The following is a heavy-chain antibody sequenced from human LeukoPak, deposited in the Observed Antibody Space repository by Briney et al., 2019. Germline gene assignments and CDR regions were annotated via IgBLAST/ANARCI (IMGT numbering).Heavy chain of an antibody. D-gene: IGHD2-15*01. V-gene: IGHV3-48*03. CDR3: ARGRDTSAFAFLDY. Sequence: GGSLRLSCAASGFTFSTFGMNWVRQAPGKGLEWVSYIDDSGDTIHNADSVKGRFTISRDNARNSLYLQMNSLTAEDTAVYYCARGRDTSAFAFLDYWGPGTLVTISS. CDR2: IDDSGDTI. J-gene: IGHJ4*02. CDR1: GFTFSTFG.